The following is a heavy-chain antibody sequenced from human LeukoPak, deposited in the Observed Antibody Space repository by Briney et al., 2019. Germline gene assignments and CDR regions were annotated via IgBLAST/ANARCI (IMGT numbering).Heavy chain of an antibody. CDR1: GGSISSGGYY. CDR3: ARDLYGTWDY. CDR2: IYHSGST. J-gene: IGHJ4*02. V-gene: IGHV4-30-2*01. Sequence: SETLSLTCTVSGGSISSGGYYWSWIRQPPGKGLEWIGYIYHSGSTYYNPSLKSRVTISVDRSKNQFSLKLSSVTAADTAVYYCARDLYGTWDYWGQGTLVTVSS. D-gene: IGHD4-17*01.